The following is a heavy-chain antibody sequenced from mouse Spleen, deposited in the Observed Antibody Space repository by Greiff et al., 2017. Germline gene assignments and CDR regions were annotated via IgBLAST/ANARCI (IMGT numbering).Heavy chain of an antibody. V-gene: IGHV1-82*01. J-gene: IGHJ4*01. CDR3: AREVNWSYAMDY. D-gene: IGHD4-1*01. CDR1: GYAFSRSW. Sequence: QVQLQQSGPELVKPGASVKISCKASGYAFSRSWMNWVKQRPGKGLEWIGWIYPGGGGTNYNGKFKGKATLTADKSSSTAYMQLSSLTSEDSAVYFGAREVNWSYAMDYRGQGTSGTGSS. CDR2: IYPGGGGT.